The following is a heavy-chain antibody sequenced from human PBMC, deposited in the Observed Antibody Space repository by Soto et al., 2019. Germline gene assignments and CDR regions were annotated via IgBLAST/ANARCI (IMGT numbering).Heavy chain of an antibody. D-gene: IGHD2-2*01. J-gene: IGHJ6*02. V-gene: IGHV3-11*06. CDR1: GFTFSDYY. Sequence: GESLKISCAASGFTFSDYYMSWIRQAPGKGLEWVSYISSSSSYTNYADSVKGRFTISRDNAKNSLYLQMNSLRAEDTAVYYCARDWVVVPAAIPYYYYGMDVWGQGTTVTVSS. CDR3: ARDWVVVPAAIPYYYYGMDV. CDR2: ISSSSSYT.